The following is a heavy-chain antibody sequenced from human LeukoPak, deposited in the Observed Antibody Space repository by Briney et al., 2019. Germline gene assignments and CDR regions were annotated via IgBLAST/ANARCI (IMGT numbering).Heavy chain of an antibody. V-gene: IGHV1-69*05. D-gene: IGHD1-26*01. CDR3: ARDYSGGYHGHFFDY. CDR1: GGTFSSYA. J-gene: IGHJ4*02. Sequence: SVKVSCKASGGTFSSYAISWVRQAPGQGLEWMGRIIPIFGPANYAQKFQGRVTITTDESTSTAYMELSSLRSEDTAVYYCARDYSGGYHGHFFDYWGQGTLVTVSS. CDR2: IIPIFGPA.